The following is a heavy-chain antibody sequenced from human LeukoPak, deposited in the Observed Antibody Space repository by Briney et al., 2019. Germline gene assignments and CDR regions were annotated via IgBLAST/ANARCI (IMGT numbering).Heavy chain of an antibody. D-gene: IGHD3-3*01. Sequence: GGSLRLPCASCGYTYSFFCTTWARRAWGRGLEGVANLNPDGSRKFYVDSVKGRFTISRDNAKNSLYLQMHSLRAEDTALYYCARDAYDDSSESWGQGTLVTVSS. J-gene: IGHJ5*02. CDR2: LNPDGSRK. CDR1: GYTYSFFC. V-gene: IGHV3-7*01. CDR3: ARDAYDDSSES.